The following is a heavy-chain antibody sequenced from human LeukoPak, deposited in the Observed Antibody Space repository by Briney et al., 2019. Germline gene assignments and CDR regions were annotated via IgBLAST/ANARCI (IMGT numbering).Heavy chain of an antibody. CDR1: GFTFSSYW. CDR2: IKQDGSEN. CDR3: VRVQYYYDSRADAFDI. J-gene: IGHJ3*02. Sequence: PGCSLRLSCAASGFTFSSYWMSWVRQAPGKGLELVANIKQDGSENYYVDSVKGQFTISRDNAKNSLYLQMNSLRAEDTAVYYCVRVQYYYDSRADAFDIWGQGTMVTVSS. D-gene: IGHD3-22*01. V-gene: IGHV3-7*05.